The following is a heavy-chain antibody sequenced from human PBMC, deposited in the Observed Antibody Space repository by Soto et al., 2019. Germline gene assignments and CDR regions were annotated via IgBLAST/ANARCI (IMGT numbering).Heavy chain of an antibody. CDR3: ARAYCSSTSCYTRGYYYYYGMDV. Sequence: ASVKVSCKASGYTFTGYYMHWVRQAPGQGLEWMGWINPNSGGTNYAQKFQGRVTMTRDTSISTAYMELSRLRSDDTAVYYCARAYCSSTSCYTRGYYYYYGMDVWGQGTTVTVSS. V-gene: IGHV1-2*02. CDR1: GYTFTGYY. D-gene: IGHD2-2*02. CDR2: INPNSGGT. J-gene: IGHJ6*02.